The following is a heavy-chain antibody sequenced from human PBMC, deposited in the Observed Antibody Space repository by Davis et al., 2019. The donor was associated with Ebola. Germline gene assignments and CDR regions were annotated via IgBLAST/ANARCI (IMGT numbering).Heavy chain of an antibody. V-gene: IGHV1-3*01. CDR3: ARGRVLWGDAFDI. J-gene: IGHJ3*02. Sequence: ASVKVSCKASGYTFTSYAMHWVRQAPGQRLEWMGWINAGNGNTKYSQKFQGRVTITRDTSASTAYMELSSLRSEDTAVYYCARGRVLWGDAFDIWGQGTMVTVSS. CDR2: INAGNGNT. CDR1: GYTFTSYA. D-gene: IGHD2-21*01.